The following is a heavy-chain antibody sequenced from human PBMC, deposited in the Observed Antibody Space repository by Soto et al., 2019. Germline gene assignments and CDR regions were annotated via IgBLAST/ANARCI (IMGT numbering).Heavy chain of an antibody. CDR2: IYYSGST. J-gene: IGHJ4*02. CDR3: ARKARWGYYFDY. V-gene: IGHV4-59*01. CDR1: GGSISSYY. D-gene: IGHD7-27*01. Sequence: SETLSLTCTVSGGSISSYYWSWIRQPPGKGLEWIGYIYYSGSTNYNPSLKSRVTISVDTSKNQFSLKLSSVTAADTAVYYCARKARWGYYFDYWGQGTLVTVSS.